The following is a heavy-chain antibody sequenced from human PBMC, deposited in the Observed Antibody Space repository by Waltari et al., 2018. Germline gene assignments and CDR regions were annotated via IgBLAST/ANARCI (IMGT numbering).Heavy chain of an antibody. CDR1: GFTFSSYG. D-gene: IGHD6-19*01. Sequence: QVQLVESGGGVVQPGRSLRLSCAASGFTFSSYGMHWVRQAPGKGLECVAVIWYDGSNKYYADSVKGRFTISRDNSKNTLYLQMNSLRAEDTAVYYCARGLAVAGTDYWGQGTLVTVSS. V-gene: IGHV3-33*01. J-gene: IGHJ4*02. CDR3: ARGLAVAGTDY. CDR2: IWYDGSNK.